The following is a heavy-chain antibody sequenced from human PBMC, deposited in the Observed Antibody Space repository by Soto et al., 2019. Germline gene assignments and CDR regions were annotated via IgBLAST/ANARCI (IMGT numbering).Heavy chain of an antibody. CDR1: GYSFTSYW. Sequence: GESLKISCKGPGYSFTSYWIGWVRQMPGKGLEWMGIIYPGDSDTRYSPSFQGQVTISADKSISTAYLQWSSLKASDTAMYYCARLKYCSSTSCPMSYCGQGTLVTVSS. J-gene: IGHJ4*02. CDR2: IYPGDSDT. V-gene: IGHV5-51*01. D-gene: IGHD2-2*01. CDR3: ARLKYCSSTSCPMSY.